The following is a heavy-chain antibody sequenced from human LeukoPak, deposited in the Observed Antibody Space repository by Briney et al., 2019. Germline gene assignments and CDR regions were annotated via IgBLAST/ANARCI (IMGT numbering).Heavy chain of an antibody. CDR1: GGSISSYY. V-gene: IGHV4-34*01. CDR2: INHSRST. J-gene: IGHJ5*02. CDR3: ASLGEVLTAVTSRTSWFDP. D-gene: IGHD4-17*01. Sequence: SETLSLTCTVSGGSISSYYWSWIRQPPGKGLEWIGEINHSRSTNYNPSLKSRVTISVDTSKNQFSLKLSSVTAADTAVYYCASLGEVLTAVTSRTSWFDPWGQGTLVTVSS.